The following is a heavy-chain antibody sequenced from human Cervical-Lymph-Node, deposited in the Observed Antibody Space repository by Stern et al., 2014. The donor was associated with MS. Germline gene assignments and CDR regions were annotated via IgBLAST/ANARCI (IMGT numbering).Heavy chain of an antibody. CDR3: ARDGHDLEYLDY. D-gene: IGHD1-1*01. CDR1: GFTLSDYW. J-gene: IGHJ4*02. Sequence: EVQLVESGGGLVQPGGSLRLSCAASGFTLSDYWMHWVRHVPGKGLVWVSHINPDGIITHYADSVRGRFTISRDEAKNTLYLQMHSLRGDDTAVYYCARDGHDLEYLDYWGQGTLVTVSS. CDR2: INPDGIIT. V-gene: IGHV3-74*01.